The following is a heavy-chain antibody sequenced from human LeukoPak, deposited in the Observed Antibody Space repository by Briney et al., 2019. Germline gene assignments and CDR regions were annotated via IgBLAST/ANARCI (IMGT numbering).Heavy chain of an antibody. Sequence: SETLSLTCAVSGGSISSSNWWSWVRQPPGKGLEWIGEIYHSGSTNYNPSLKSRVTISVDKSKNQFSLKLSSVTAADTAVYYCARDYPLAYGVPGEASSDYWGRGTLVTVSS. D-gene: IGHD4-17*01. V-gene: IGHV4-4*02. CDR2: IYHSGST. J-gene: IGHJ4*02. CDR3: ARDYPLAYGVPGEASSDY. CDR1: GGSISSSNW.